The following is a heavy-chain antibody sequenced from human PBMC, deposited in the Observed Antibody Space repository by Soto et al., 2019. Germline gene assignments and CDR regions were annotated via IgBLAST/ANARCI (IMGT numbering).Heavy chain of an antibody. V-gene: IGHV3-7*03. Sequence: GGSLRLSCAASGFTFSSYWMSWVRQAPGKGLEWVANIKQDGSEKYYVDSVKGRFTISRDNAKNSLYLQMNSLRAEDTAVYSCARAGATDAFDIWGQGTMVTVS. CDR2: IKQDGSEK. CDR1: GFTFSSYW. CDR3: ARAGATDAFDI. D-gene: IGHD1-26*01. J-gene: IGHJ3*02.